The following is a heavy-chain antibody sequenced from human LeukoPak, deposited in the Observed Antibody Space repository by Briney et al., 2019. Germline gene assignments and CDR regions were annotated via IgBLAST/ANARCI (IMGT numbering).Heavy chain of an antibody. CDR3: TRVVLVGTTYSYFDY. CDR1: GFTFSRYV. CDR2: TRKKTNSYTT. V-gene: IGHV3-72*01. J-gene: IGHJ4*02. D-gene: IGHD1-26*01. Sequence: PGGSLRLSCAASGFTFSRYVMIWVRQAPGKGLEWVGRTRKKTNSYTTEYAASVKGRFTISRDDSKNSLYLRMNSLKAEDTAVYYCTRVVLVGTTYSYFDYWGQGTLVTVSS.